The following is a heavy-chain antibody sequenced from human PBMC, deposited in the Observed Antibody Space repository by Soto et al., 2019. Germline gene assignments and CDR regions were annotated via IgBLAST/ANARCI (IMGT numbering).Heavy chain of an antibody. CDR1: GYTFTSYA. CDR3: ARQADYSGSGSYFDY. D-gene: IGHD3-10*01. Sequence: ASVKVSCKASGYTFTSYAMHWVRQAPGQRLEWMGWVNAGNGNSKYSQKFQGRVTITRDTSASTAYMELSSLRSEDTAVYYCARQADYSGSGSYFDYWGQGTLVTVSS. V-gene: IGHV1-3*01. J-gene: IGHJ4*02. CDR2: VNAGNGNS.